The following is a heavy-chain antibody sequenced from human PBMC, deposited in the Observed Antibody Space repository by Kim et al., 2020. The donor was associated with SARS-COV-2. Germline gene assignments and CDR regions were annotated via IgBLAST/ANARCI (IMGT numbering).Heavy chain of an antibody. Sequence: GTTYYNPSLKSRVPISLDSSKGQFSLKMSSVTAADTAVFYCASLVGATVDFWGQGILVTVSS. D-gene: IGHD1-26*01. CDR2: GTT. J-gene: IGHJ4*02. V-gene: IGHV4-39*01. CDR3: ASLVGATVDF.